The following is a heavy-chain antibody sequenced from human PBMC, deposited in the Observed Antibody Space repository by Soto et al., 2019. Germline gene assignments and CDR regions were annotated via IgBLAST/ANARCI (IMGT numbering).Heavy chain of an antibody. V-gene: IGHV1-18*01. CDR3: ARDDYYDLQTPLPAYYYGFDV. CDR1: GYTFTNYG. Sequence: QVQLVQSGAEVKKPGASVKVSCKSSGYTFTNYGFNWVRQAPGQGLEWMGWISAYNGDTNYAQKLQDSVSMTTDTSTITAYMELRSLRSDDTAVYFCARDDYYDLQTPLPAYYYGFDVWGQGTTVTVSS. J-gene: IGHJ6*02. CDR2: ISAYNGDT. D-gene: IGHD3-22*01.